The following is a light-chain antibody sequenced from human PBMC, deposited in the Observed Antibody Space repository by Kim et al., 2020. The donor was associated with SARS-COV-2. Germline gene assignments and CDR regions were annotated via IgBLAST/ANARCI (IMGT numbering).Light chain of an antibody. CDR3: QVYNSVPLT. CDR1: QGISNS. Sequence: DIQMTQSPSSLSASMGDRVTITCRASQGISNSLAWYQQKPGQGPRLLIYAASTLQPGVPSRFSGRGSGTDFTLTISSLQPEDIATYYCQVYNSVPLTFGGGTKVEI. CDR2: AAS. V-gene: IGKV1-27*01. J-gene: IGKJ4*01.